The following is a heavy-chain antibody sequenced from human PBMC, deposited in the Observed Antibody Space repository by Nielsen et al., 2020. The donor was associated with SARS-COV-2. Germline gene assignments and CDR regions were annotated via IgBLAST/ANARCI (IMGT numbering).Heavy chain of an antibody. Sequence: SETLSLTCTVSGGSISSSSYYWGWIRQPPGKGLEWIGSIYYSGSTYYNPSLKSRVTISVDPSKNQFSLKLSSVTAADTAVYYCARGPLPDSTSCPLCNYYYGMDVSGQGTTVTVSS. CDR1: GGSISSSSYY. J-gene: IGHJ6*02. D-gene: IGHD2-2*01. V-gene: IGHV4-39*07. CDR3: ARGPLPDSTSCPLCNYYYGMDV. CDR2: IYYSGST.